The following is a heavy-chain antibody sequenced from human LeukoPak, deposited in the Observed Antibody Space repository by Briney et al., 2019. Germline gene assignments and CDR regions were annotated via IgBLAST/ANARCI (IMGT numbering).Heavy chain of an antibody. Sequence: SESLSLTCTVSGGSISSSYWSWIRQPTGKGLEWIGYIYYSGSTNYNPSPKSRVTISVDTFKNQFSLKLSSVTAAGTAVYYCARVFYPPWIQLCLQGALLHFYYYYIDVWGKGTTVTVSS. CDR3: ARVFYPPWIQLCLQGALLHFYYYYIDV. CDR1: GGSISSSY. J-gene: IGHJ6*03. D-gene: IGHD5-18*01. CDR2: IYYSGST. V-gene: IGHV4-59*01.